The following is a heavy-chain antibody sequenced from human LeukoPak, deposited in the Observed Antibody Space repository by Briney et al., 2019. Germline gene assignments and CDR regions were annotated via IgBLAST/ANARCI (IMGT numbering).Heavy chain of an antibody. Sequence: SETLSLTCAVYGGSFSGYYWSWIRQPPGKGLEWIGEINHSGSTNYNPSLKSRVTISVDTSKNQFSLKLSSVTAANTAVYYCARGLTYYDFWSGYPYYLDYWGQGTLVTVSS. J-gene: IGHJ4*02. V-gene: IGHV4-34*01. CDR2: INHSGST. CDR3: ARGLTYYDFWSGYPYYLDY. CDR1: GGSFSGYY. D-gene: IGHD3-3*01.